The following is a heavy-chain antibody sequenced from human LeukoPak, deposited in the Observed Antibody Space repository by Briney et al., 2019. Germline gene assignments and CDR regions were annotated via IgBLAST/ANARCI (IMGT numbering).Heavy chain of an antibody. J-gene: IGHJ4*02. CDR2: ISGSGGST. CDR3: ATSADSSGND. V-gene: IGHV3-23*01. CDR1: GFTFSSYA. Sequence: GGSLRLSCAASGFTFSSYAMSWVRQAPGKGLEWVSAISGSGGSTYYADSVKGRFTISRGNAKSSVYLQMNTLRAEDTAVYYCATSADSSGNDWGQGTLVTVSS. D-gene: IGHD3-22*01.